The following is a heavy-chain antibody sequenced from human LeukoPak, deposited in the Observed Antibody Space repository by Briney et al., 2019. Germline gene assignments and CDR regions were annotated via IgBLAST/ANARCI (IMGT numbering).Heavy chain of an antibody. Sequence: GGSLRLSCAVSGITVSNYGMSWVRQAPGKGLEWVAGISGGGGGTNYADSVKGRFTISRKNSKNTLYLQVNSMRAEDTAVYFCAKRGVVIRVILVGFHKEAYYFDSWGQGALVTVSS. J-gene: IGHJ4*02. CDR3: AKRGVVIRVILVGFHKEAYYFDS. V-gene: IGHV3-23*01. CDR2: ISGGGGGT. D-gene: IGHD3-22*01. CDR1: GITVSNYG.